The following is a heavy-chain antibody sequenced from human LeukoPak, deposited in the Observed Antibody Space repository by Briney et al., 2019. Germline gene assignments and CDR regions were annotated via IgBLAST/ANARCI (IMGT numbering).Heavy chain of an antibody. J-gene: IGHJ4*02. V-gene: IGHV4-59*01. D-gene: IGHD3-16*01. Sequence: SQTLSLTCTVSGGSISDYYRGWIRQPPGKGLEWIGYFYNSGSSTYNPSLKSRVTISVDTSKEQFSLKVNSVTAADTAVYYCTRGAGWLIDYWGQGILVTVSS. CDR3: TRGAGWLIDY. CDR1: GGSISDYY. CDR2: FYNSGSS.